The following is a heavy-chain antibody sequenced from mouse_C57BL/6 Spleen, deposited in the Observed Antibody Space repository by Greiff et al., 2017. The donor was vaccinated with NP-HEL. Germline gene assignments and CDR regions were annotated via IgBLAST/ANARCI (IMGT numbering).Heavy chain of an antibody. J-gene: IGHJ2*01. V-gene: IGHV1-26*01. Sequence: EVQLQQSGPELVKPGASVKISCKASGYTFTDYYMNWVKQSHGKSLEWIGDINPNNGGTSYNQKFKGKATLTVDKSSSTAYMELRSLTSEDSAVYYCARVGQNYWGQGTTLTVSS. D-gene: IGHD3-3*01. CDR2: INPNNGGT. CDR3: ARVGQNY. CDR1: GYTFTDYY.